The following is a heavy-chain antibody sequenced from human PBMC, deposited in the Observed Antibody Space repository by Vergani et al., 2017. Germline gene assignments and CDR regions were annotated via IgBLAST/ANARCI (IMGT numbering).Heavy chain of an antibody. CDR3: ARAPIRVYGSGSPLDY. Sequence: QVQLVQSGAEVKKPGASVKVSCKASGYTFTSYDINWVRQATGQGLEWMGWMNPNSGNTGYAQKFQGRVTMTRNTSISTAYMELSSLGSEDTAVYYCARAPIRVYGSGSPLDYWGQGTLVTVSS. J-gene: IGHJ4*02. D-gene: IGHD6-19*01. CDR2: MNPNSGNT. V-gene: IGHV1-8*01. CDR1: GYTFTSYD.